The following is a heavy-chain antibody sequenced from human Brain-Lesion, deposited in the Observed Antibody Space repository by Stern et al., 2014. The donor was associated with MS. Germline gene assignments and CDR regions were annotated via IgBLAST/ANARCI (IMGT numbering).Heavy chain of an antibody. CDR3: ATLSPGAGGNYYRHLDY. J-gene: IGHJ4*02. CDR2: FDPEDGET. CDR1: GYTLTELS. D-gene: IGHD1-26*01. V-gene: IGHV1-24*01. Sequence: VQLVESGAEVKKPGASVKVSCKVSGYTLTELSMHWVRQAPRKGLEWMGGFDPEDGETIYAQKFQGRVTMTEDTSTDTAYMEVSSLRSEDTAVYYCATLSPGAGGNYYRHLDYWGQGTLVTVSA.